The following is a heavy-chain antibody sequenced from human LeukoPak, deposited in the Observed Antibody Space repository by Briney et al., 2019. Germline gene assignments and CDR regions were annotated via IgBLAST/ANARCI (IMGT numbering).Heavy chain of an antibody. J-gene: IGHJ4*02. CDR1: GYTFTGYY. Sequence: GASVKVSCKGSGYTFTGYYMHWVRQAPGQGLEWMAWINPNSGATNYAQRFQGRVTETRDTSISTAYMELSSLESDDTAMYYCVRDLMTTQTWDFDYWGQGTLVSVSS. CDR3: VRDLMTTQTWDFDY. D-gene: IGHD3-16*01. CDR2: INPNSGAT. V-gene: IGHV1-2*02.